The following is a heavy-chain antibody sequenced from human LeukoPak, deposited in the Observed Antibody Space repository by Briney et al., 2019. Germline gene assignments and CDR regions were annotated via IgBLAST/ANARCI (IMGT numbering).Heavy chain of an antibody. Sequence: GASVKVSCKASGGTFSSYAISWVRQAPGQGLEWKGGSIPIFGTANYAQKFQGRVTITADESTSTAYMELSSLRSEDTAVYYCARERGDIVVVPAAGLYNWFDPWGQGTLVTVSS. CDR1: GGTFSSYA. CDR3: ARERGDIVVVPAAGLYNWFDP. D-gene: IGHD2-2*01. CDR2: SIPIFGTA. J-gene: IGHJ5*02. V-gene: IGHV1-69*13.